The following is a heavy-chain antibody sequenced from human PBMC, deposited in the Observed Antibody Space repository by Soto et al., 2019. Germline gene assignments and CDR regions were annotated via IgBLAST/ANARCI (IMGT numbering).Heavy chain of an antibody. V-gene: IGHV4-38-2*01. CDR3: ATTQAAVNTPFDS. D-gene: IGHD6-13*01. CDR2: IYHSGGT. CDR1: GYSISSTYY. J-gene: IGHJ4*02. Sequence: SETLSLTCAVSGYSISSTYYWGWVRQAPGKGLEWIGTIYHSGGTYYSPSLKSRVTMSVDTSKNQFSLKLSSVTAADTAVYYCATTQAAVNTPFDSWGQGTQVTVSS.